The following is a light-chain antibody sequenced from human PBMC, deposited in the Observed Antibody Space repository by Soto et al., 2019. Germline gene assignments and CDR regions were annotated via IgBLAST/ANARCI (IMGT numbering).Light chain of an antibody. CDR2: SAS. CDR1: QGITTY. V-gene: IGKV1-9*01. Sequence: DIQLTQSPSVLSASVGDRVTITCRASQGITTYLAWYQQKPGKAPNLLIYSASTLRSGVPSRFSGSGSGTEFTLTISSLQPEDLATYYCQQLNTYRLTFGGGTKVQIK. CDR3: QQLNTYRLT. J-gene: IGKJ4*01.